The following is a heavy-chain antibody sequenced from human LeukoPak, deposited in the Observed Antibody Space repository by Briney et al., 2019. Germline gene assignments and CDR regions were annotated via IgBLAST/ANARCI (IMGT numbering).Heavy chain of an antibody. D-gene: IGHD3-3*01. Sequence: PGGSLRLSCAASGFTFSSYWMSWVRQAPGKGLEWVANIKQDGSEKYYVDSVKGRFTISRDNAKNSLYLQMNSLRAEDTAVYYCARDRHYDFYYIRGEYNWFDPWGQGTLVTVSS. CDR2: IKQDGSEK. V-gene: IGHV3-7*01. J-gene: IGHJ5*02. CDR1: GFTFSSYW. CDR3: ARDRHYDFYYIRGEYNWFDP.